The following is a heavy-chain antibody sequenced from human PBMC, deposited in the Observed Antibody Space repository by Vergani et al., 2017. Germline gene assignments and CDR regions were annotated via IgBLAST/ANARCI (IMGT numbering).Heavy chain of an antibody. CDR2: IYYSGRT. CDR3: ARGYSSSWYGY. D-gene: IGHD6-13*01. J-gene: IGHJ4*02. CDR1: GGSISSGSYY. V-gene: IGHV4-61*01. Sequence: QVQLQESGPGLVKPSQTLSLTCTVSGGSISSGSYYWSWIRQPPGKGLEWIGYIYYSGRTNYNPSLKSRVTISVDTSKNKFSLKLSSVTAADTAVYYCARGYSSSWYGYWGQGTLVTVSS.